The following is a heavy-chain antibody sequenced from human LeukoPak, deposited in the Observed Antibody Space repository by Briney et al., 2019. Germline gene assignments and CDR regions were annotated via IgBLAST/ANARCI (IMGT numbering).Heavy chain of an antibody. CDR3: ARDVDYYGSGSYAWRGYFDY. Sequence: SETLSLTCTVSGGSISSYYWSWIRQPAGKGLEWIGRIYTSGSTNHNPSLKSRVTMSVDTSKNQFSLKLSSVTAADTAVYYCARDVDYYGSGSYAWRGYFDYWGQGTLVTVSS. J-gene: IGHJ4*02. V-gene: IGHV4-4*07. CDR2: IYTSGST. CDR1: GGSISSYY. D-gene: IGHD3-10*01.